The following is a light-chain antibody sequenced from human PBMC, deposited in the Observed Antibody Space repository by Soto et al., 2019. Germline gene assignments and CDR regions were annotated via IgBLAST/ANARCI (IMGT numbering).Light chain of an antibody. Sequence: DLVMTQSPLSLPVTPGEPASISCRSSQSLLHSNGYNYLDWYLQKPGQSPHLLIYLGSNRASGVPDRFSGSGSGTDFTLKISRVEAEDVGIYYCMQTLQTPWTFGQGTKVEIE. CDR2: LGS. CDR1: QSLLHSNGYNY. J-gene: IGKJ1*01. CDR3: MQTLQTPWT. V-gene: IGKV2-28*01.